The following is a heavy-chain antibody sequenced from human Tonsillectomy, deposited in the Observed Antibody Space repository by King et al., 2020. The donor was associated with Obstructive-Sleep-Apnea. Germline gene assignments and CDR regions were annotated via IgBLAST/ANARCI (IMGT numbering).Heavy chain of an antibody. CDR1: GVSISSGGYY. CDR3: ATRDVHRVMVAFDY. V-gene: IGHV4-31*03. D-gene: IGHD5-18*01. Sequence: VQLQESGPGLVKPSQTLSLTCTVSGVSISSGGYYWSWIRHHPGKGLEWIGYIFYSGNTYYNPSLKSRVTMAVDTSKNQFSLKLSSVTAADTAVYYCATRDVHRVMVAFDYWGQGTLVTVSS. J-gene: IGHJ4*02. CDR2: IFYSGNT.